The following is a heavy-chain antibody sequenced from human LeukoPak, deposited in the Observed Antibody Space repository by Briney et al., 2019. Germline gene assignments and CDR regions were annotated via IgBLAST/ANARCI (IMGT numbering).Heavy chain of an antibody. CDR1: GGSFSGW. D-gene: IGHD2-15*01. J-gene: IGHJ3*02. V-gene: IGHV4-34*01. Sequence: PSETLSLTCAVYGGSFSGWWSWIRQPPGKGLEWIGEIHHSGGTKYNPSRRSLDTISVDTSKRQISLKMTSVTAADTAIYYYARHNGWAFDIWGQGTVVTVSS. CDR2: IHHSGGT. CDR3: ARHNGWAFDI.